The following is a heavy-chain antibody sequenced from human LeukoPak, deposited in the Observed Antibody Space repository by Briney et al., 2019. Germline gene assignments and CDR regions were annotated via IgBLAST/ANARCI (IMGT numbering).Heavy chain of an antibody. J-gene: IGHJ4*02. CDR3: ARVNDILSEMIAVNGVLDY. CDR1: GFSVSSNY. CDR2: IFSSGGT. D-gene: IGHD2-8*01. V-gene: IGHV4-59*02. Sequence: GSLRLSCAASGFSVSSNYMSWVRQAPGEGLDWIGTIFSSGGTYYNPSLKSRVTMSLDTSKNQFSLKMTSVTAADTAVYYCARVNDILSEMIAVNGVLDYWGQGTLVTVSS.